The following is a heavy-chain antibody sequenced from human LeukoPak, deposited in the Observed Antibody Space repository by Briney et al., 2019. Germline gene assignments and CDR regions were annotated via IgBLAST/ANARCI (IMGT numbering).Heavy chain of an antibody. CDR2: ISAYNGNT. D-gene: IGHD5-12*01. J-gene: IGHJ6*02. CDR3: ARDPQDRGARSMDV. V-gene: IGHV1-18*01. CDR1: GYTFTSYG. Sequence: ASVKVSCKASGYTFTSYGISWVRQAPGQGLEWMGWISAYNGNTNYAQKLQGRVTMTTDTSTSTAYVELRSLRSDDTAVYYCARDPQDRGARSMDVWGQGTTVTVSS.